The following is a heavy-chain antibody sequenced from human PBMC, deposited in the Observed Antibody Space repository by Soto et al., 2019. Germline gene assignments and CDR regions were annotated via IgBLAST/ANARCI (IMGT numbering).Heavy chain of an antibody. J-gene: IGHJ6*02. D-gene: IGHD5-12*01. Sequence: PGGSLRRSCAASAFTVSSNYMSWVRQAPGKGLEWVSVIYSGGSTYYADSVKGRFTISRDNSKNTPYLQMNSLRAEDTAVYSCARDRADGNNYADGIDVWGPGTTVRVSS. CDR3: ARDRADGNNYADGIDV. CDR2: IYSGGST. V-gene: IGHV3-53*01. CDR1: AFTVSSNY.